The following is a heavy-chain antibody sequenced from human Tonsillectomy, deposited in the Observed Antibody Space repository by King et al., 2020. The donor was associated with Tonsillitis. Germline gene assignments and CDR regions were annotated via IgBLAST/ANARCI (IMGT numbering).Heavy chain of an antibody. Sequence: HVQLQESGPGLVKPSQTLSLTCTVSGGSISGGAYYWSWIRQHPGKGLGWIGYIYYSENTYYNPSLKSRLTISLDTSKNQFSLELSSVTAADTAMYYCARYEGGVFDPWGQGTLVTVSS. CDR3: ARYEGGVFDP. CDR1: GGSISGGAYY. J-gene: IGHJ5*02. V-gene: IGHV4-31*03. D-gene: IGHD2-15*01. CDR2: IYYSENT.